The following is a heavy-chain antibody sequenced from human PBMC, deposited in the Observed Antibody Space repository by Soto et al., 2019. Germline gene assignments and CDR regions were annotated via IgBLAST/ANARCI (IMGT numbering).Heavy chain of an antibody. CDR2: FDPEDGET. Sequence: ASVKVSCKVSGYTLTELSMHWVRQAPGKGLEWMGGFDPEDGETIYAQKFQGRVTMTEDTSTDTAYMELSSLRSEDTAVYYCATADIVVAGLGYWGQGTLVTVSS. V-gene: IGHV1-24*01. CDR1: GYTLTELS. J-gene: IGHJ4*02. D-gene: IGHD2-15*01. CDR3: ATADIVVAGLGY.